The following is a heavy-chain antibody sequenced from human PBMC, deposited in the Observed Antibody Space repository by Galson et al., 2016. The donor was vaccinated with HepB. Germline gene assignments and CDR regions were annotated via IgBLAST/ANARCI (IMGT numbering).Heavy chain of an antibody. Sequence: SLRLSCAASELTFSSFAMTWVRQTPGKGLEWVSTISATGGTTYYADTVKGRFTVSRDNSKNTLFLQMNSLRAEDTAVYYCAKWGIGDIIVVVAATGLDVWGQGTTVIVSS. CDR3: AKWGIGDIIVVVAATGLDV. V-gene: IGHV3-23*01. D-gene: IGHD2-15*01. CDR2: ISATGGTT. CDR1: ELTFSSFA. J-gene: IGHJ6*02.